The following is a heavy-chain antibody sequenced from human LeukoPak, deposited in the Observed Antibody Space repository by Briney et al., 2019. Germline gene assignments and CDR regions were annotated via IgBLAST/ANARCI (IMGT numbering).Heavy chain of an antibody. CDR3: ARDIYGGHDY. J-gene: IGHJ4*02. CDR2: ISRSATTI. V-gene: IGHV3-48*03. D-gene: IGHD2-21*01. CDR1: GFTFSSYV. Sequence: GGSLRLSCAASGFTFSSYVMNWVRQAPGKGLEWVSYISRSATTIYYADSVTGRFTISRDNAKKSLYLHVNSLRAEDTAVYYCARDIYGGHDYWGQGTLLTVSS.